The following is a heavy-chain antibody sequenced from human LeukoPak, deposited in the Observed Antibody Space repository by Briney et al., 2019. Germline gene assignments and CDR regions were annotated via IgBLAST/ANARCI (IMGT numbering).Heavy chain of an antibody. V-gene: IGHV4-59*11. CDR3: ATLAAAPPYYYYYYMDV. J-gene: IGHJ6*03. CDR1: GGSISSHY. Sequence: SETLSLTCTVSGGSISSHYWSWIRQPPGKGLEWIGYIYYSGSTNYNPSLKSRVTISVDTSKNQFSLKLSSVTAADTAVYHCATLAAAPPYYYYYYMDVWGKGTTVTVSS. D-gene: IGHD2-2*01. CDR2: IYYSGST.